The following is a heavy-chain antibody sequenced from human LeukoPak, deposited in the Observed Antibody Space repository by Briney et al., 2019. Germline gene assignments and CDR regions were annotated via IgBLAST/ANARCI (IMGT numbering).Heavy chain of an antibody. CDR2: IYYSGST. D-gene: IGHD7-27*01. CDR1: GVAIGNDYYY. V-gene: IGHV4-39*07. Sequence: PSETLSLTCTVSGVAIGNDYYYWGWIRQPLGKGLEWIGSIYYSGSTYYNPSLRSRVTISVDTSKNQFSPKVRSVTAADTAVYYCARDLRAGDLALDYWGQGTLATVSS. CDR3: ARDLRAGDLALDY. J-gene: IGHJ4*02.